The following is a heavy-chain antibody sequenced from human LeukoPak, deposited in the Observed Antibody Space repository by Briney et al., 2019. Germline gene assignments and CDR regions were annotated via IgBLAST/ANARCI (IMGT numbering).Heavy chain of an antibody. V-gene: IGHV1-46*01. D-gene: IGHD6-6*01. Sequence: ASVKVSCKASGYTFTSYYMHWVRQAPGQGLEWMGIINPSGGSTSYAQKFQGRVTMTRDTSTSTVYMELSSLRSEDTAVYYCVRTSIAARRANAFDIWGQGTMVTVSS. CDR1: GYTFTSYY. CDR2: INPSGGST. J-gene: IGHJ3*02. CDR3: VRTSIAARRANAFDI.